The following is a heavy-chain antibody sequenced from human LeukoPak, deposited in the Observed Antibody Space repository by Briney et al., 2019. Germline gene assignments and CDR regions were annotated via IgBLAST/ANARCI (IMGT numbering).Heavy chain of an antibody. Sequence: SETLSLTCTVSGDSISSSNCYWGWIRQPPGKGLEWIGSIYYSGSTYYNPSLKSRVTISVDTSKNQFSLKLSSVTAADTAVYYCARAQAPYYYDSSGYDYDWGQGTLVTVSS. V-gene: IGHV4-39*07. D-gene: IGHD3-22*01. J-gene: IGHJ4*02. CDR2: IYYSGST. CDR1: GDSISSSNCY. CDR3: ARAQAPYYYDSSGYDYD.